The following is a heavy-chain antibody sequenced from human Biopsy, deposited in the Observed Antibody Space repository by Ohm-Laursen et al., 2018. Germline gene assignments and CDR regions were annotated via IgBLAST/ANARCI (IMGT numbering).Heavy chain of an antibody. V-gene: IGHV4-59*08. CDR1: GGSISSYY. CDR3: ARHGDFYYDSNIVIGALDI. D-gene: IGHD3-22*01. CDR2: IYYSGIT. J-gene: IGHJ3*02. Sequence: SDTLSLTCTVSGGSISSYYWSWIRQPPGKGLEWIGNIYYSGITNYNPSLKSQVPISDDTSKNQFSLKLSSVTAADTAVYYCARHGDFYYDSNIVIGALDIWGQGTMVTVSS.